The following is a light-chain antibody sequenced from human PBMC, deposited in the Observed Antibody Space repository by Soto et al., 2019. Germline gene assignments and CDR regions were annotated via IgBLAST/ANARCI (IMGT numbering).Light chain of an antibody. CDR3: SSYTSSSTQ. CDR1: SSDVGGYNY. Sequence: QSALTQPASVSGSPGQSITISCTGTSSDVGGYNYVSWYQQHPGKAPKLMIYEVSNRPPGVSNRFSGSKSGNTASLTISGLQAEDEADYYCSSYTSSSTQFGGGTKVTVL. V-gene: IGLV2-14*01. J-gene: IGLJ3*02. CDR2: EVS.